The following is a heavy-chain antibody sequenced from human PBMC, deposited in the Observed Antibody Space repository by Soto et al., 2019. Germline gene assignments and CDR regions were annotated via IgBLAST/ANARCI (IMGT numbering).Heavy chain of an antibody. Sequence: PGGYLGRSCGSSGFTFSSYEVNWVGQGPGKGVGWVSCISSMGVAVYYAYSLKGRFTISRYNAKNSLYLQMNSLRAEDTAVYYCARDRTAYYDFWSGSPPDYYYYYGMDVWGQGTTVTVSS. D-gene: IGHD3-3*01. CDR1: GFTFSSYE. V-gene: IGHV3-48*03. J-gene: IGHJ6*02. CDR2: ISSMGVAV. CDR3: ARDRTAYYDFWSGSPPDYYYYYGMDV.